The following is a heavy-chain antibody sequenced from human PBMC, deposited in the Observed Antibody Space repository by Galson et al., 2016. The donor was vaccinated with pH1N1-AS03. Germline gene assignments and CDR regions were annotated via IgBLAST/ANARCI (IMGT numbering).Heavy chain of an antibody. J-gene: IGHJ4*02. CDR3: ARMSAAKFDY. CDR2: IHHGGST. Sequence: LSLTCGVSNYSINSGYYWGWIRQPPGKGLEWIGSIHHGGSTYYTPSLRSRVSFSVDTSKNQFSLKLSSVTAADTAVYYCARMSAAKFDYWGQGTLVTVS. D-gene: IGHD2-2*01. V-gene: IGHV4-38-2*01. CDR1: NYSINSGYY.